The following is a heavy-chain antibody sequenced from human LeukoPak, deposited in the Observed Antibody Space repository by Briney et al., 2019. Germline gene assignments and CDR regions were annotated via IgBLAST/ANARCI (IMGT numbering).Heavy chain of an antibody. CDR2: ISYEGSNK. CDR3: AKGATYYYGSGSYYNVGGFDY. J-gene: IGHJ4*02. D-gene: IGHD3-10*01. V-gene: IGHV3-30*04. Sequence: PGGSLRLSCAASGFTFSSYAMHWARQAPGKGLEWVAFISYEGSNKYYADSVKGRFTISRDNSKNTLYLQMNSLRAEDTAVYYCAKGATYYYGSGSYYNVGGFDYWGQGTLVTVSS. CDR1: GFTFSSYA.